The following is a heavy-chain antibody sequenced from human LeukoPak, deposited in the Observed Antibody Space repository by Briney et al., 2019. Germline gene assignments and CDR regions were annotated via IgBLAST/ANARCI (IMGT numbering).Heavy chain of an antibody. Sequence: ASVTVSCKSSGYTFTSYYMHWVRQAPGQGLEWVGIINPSGGSTSYAQKFQGRVTMTRDTSTSTVYMELSSLRSENTAVYYCARMSYYDSSGDNWFDPWGQGTLVTVSS. CDR1: GYTFTSYY. J-gene: IGHJ5*02. D-gene: IGHD3-22*01. V-gene: IGHV1-46*01. CDR2: INPSGGST. CDR3: ARMSYYDSSGDNWFDP.